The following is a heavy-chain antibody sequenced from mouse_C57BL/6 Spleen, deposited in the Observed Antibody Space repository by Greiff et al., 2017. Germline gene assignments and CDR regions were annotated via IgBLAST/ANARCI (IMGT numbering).Heavy chain of an antibody. D-gene: IGHD1-1*01. CDR3: ASERRNYDRQGY. CDR1: GYTFTSYW. Sequence: QVQLQQPGAELVKPGASVKLSCKASGYTFTSYWMHWVKQRPGQGLEWIGTINPGSGGTNYNEKFKSKATLTVDKSSSTAYMQLSSLTSEDSAVYNCASERRNYDRQGYWGQGTTLTVSS. CDR2: INPGSGGT. V-gene: IGHV1-53*01. J-gene: IGHJ2*01.